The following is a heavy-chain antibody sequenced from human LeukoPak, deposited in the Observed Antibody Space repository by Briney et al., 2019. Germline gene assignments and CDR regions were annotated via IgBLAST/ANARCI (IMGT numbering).Heavy chain of an antibody. CDR1: GFTFSRYS. Sequence: GGSLRLSCAASGFTFSRYSMNWVRQAPRKGLEWVSSISISSNYIYYTDSVKGRFTISRDNAKNSLYLQMNSLTAEDTAVHYCVRAHHPGGWFDPWGQGTLVTVSS. V-gene: IGHV3-21*01. J-gene: IGHJ5*02. CDR3: VRAHHPGGWFDP. D-gene: IGHD3-10*01. CDR2: ISISSNYI.